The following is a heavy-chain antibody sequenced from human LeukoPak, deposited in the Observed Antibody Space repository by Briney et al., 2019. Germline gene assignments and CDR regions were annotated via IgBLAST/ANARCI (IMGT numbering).Heavy chain of an antibody. Sequence: GGSLRLSCAASGLTFSSCAMSWVRQAPGKGPEWVSVISASGASTYYADSVRGRFTISKDNSKNTLYLQMSSLRAEDTAVYYCAKRASDWYYFDYWGQGNLVTVSS. CDR3: AKRASDWYYFDY. D-gene: IGHD3-9*01. V-gene: IGHV3-23*01. CDR2: ISASGAST. J-gene: IGHJ4*02. CDR1: GLTFSSCA.